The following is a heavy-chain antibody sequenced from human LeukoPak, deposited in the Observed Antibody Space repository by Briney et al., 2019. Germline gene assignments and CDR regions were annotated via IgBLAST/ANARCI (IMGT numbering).Heavy chain of an antibody. J-gene: IGHJ4*02. V-gene: IGHV4-61*08. D-gene: IGHD1-26*01. CDR1: GVSVGSAGYY. CDR3: ARTQSQSGSYRYYFGY. CDR2: FYYISNT. Sequence: PSETLSLTCTVSGVSVGSAGYYWSWIRQPPGGGLEWIGYFYYISNTNYNPSLKSRVTMSLNPSGNQFSLKLNSVTAADTAMYYCARTQSQSGSYRYYFGYWGQGTLVTVSS.